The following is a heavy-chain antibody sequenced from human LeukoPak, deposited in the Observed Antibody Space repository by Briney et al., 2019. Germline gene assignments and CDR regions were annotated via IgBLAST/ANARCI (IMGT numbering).Heavy chain of an antibody. CDR3: AKDPRTGLLLWSGAGYYYMDV. CDR1: GFSFSSYG. V-gene: IGHV3-30*02. CDR2: IRYDGTNK. Sequence: GGSLRLSCETSGFSFSSYGLHWVRQAPGKGLEWVAFIRYDGTNKYYADSVKGRFTISRDNSKNTLYLQMNSLRAEDTAVYYCAKDPRTGLLLWSGAGYYYMDVWGKGTTVTISS. D-gene: IGHD3-10*01. J-gene: IGHJ6*03.